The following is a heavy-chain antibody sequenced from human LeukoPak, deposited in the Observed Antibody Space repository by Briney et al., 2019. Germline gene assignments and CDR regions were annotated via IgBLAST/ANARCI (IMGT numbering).Heavy chain of an antibody. V-gene: IGHV5-51*01. CDR3: ARSRAHCDSSSLDY. D-gene: IGHD3-22*01. Sequence: DSDTRYSPSFQGQVTISADKSINTAYLQWNSLKDSDTAMYYCARSRAHCDSSSLDYWGQGTLVTVSS. CDR2: DSDT. J-gene: IGHJ4*02.